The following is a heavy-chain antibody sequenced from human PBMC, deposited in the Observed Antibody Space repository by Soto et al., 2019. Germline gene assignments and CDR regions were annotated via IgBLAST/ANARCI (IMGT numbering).Heavy chain of an antibody. CDR3: AREVAYGIDY. Sequence: QVQLVQSGAEVKKPGASVKVSCKTSGYTFTNFGITWVRQAPGLGLEWLGWIYSKAGTTNFAQKFQGRVTMTTNTSTSTAYMELSSLTFDDSAVYFCAREVAYGIDYWGQGTLVTVS. D-gene: IGHD4-17*01. J-gene: IGHJ4*02. CDR1: GYTFTNFG. V-gene: IGHV1-18*01. CDR2: IYSKAGTT.